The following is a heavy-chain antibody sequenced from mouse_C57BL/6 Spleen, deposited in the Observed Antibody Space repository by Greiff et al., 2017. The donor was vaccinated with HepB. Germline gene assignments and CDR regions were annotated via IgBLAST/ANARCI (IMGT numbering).Heavy chain of an antibody. CDR3: AKGLIYYGYYAMDY. D-gene: IGHD2-1*01. J-gene: IGHJ4*01. Sequence: QVQLKQSGAELVKPGASVKMSCKASGYTFTSYWITWVKQRPGQGLEWIGDIYPGSGSTNYNEKFKSKATLTVDTSSSTAYMQLSSLTSEDSAVYYCAKGLIYYGYYAMDYWGQGTSVTVSS. V-gene: IGHV1-55*01. CDR2: IYPGSGST. CDR1: GYTFTSYW.